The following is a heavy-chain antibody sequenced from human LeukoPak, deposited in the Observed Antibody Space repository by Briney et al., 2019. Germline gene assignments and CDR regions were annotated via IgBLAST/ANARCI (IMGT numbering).Heavy chain of an antibody. D-gene: IGHD3-22*01. CDR1: GYTFTGYY. CDR2: ISAYNGNT. CDR3: ARDQHDSSGYQQI. Sequence: EASVKVSCKASGYTFTGYYMHWVRQAPGQGLEWMGWISAYNGNTNYAQKLQGRVTMTTDTSTSTAYMELRSLRSDDTAVYYCARDQHDSSGYQQIWGQGTLVTVSS. J-gene: IGHJ4*02. V-gene: IGHV1-18*04.